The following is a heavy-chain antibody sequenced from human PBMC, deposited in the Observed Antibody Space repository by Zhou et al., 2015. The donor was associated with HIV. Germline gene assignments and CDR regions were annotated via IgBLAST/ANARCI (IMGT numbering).Heavy chain of an antibody. J-gene: IGHJ4*02. D-gene: IGHD3-3*01. V-gene: IGHV1-69*02. Sequence: QVQLVQSGAEVKKPGSSVKVSCKASGGTFSSYTISWVRQAPGQGLEWMGRIIPILGIANYAQKFQGRVTITADKSTSTAYMELSSLRSEDTAVYYCQKTILVTTSPPYYFDYWGRGNPGHRLL. CDR3: QKTILVTTSPPYYFDY. CDR2: IIPILGIA. CDR1: GGTFSSYT.